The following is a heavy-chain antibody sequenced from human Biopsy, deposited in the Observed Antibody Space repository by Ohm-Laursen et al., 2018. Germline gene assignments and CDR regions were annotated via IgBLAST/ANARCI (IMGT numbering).Heavy chain of an antibody. CDR1: GGSISNNNYY. J-gene: IGHJ5*02. V-gene: IGHV4-39*01. CDR2: IFYRGGT. CDR3: ARDYDTSGYYYVS. Sequence: SDTLSLTCTVSGGSISNNNYYWGWIRQPPGKGLEWIGSIFYRGGTHYKPSLKSRVNMSVDTSKNRFSLKLNSVTAADTAVYYCARDYDTSGYYYVSWGQGTLVTVSS. D-gene: IGHD3-22*01.